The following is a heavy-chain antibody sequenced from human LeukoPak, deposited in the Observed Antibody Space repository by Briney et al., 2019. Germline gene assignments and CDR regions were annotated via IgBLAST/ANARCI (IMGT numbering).Heavy chain of an antibody. D-gene: IGHD2/OR15-2a*01. J-gene: IGHJ4*02. V-gene: IGHV3-23*01. CDR1: GFTFSSYV. CDR2: ISGSGGST. Sequence: GGSLRLSCAASGFTFSSYVTSWVRQAPGKGLEWVSVISGSGGSTYYAGSVKGRFTISRDNSKNTVYLQMNSLRAEDTAVYYCAKGGVSQTFDYWGQGTLVTVSS. CDR3: AKGGVSQTFDY.